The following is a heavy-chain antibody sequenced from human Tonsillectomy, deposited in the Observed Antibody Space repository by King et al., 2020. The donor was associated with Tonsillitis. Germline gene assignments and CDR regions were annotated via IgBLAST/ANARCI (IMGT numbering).Heavy chain of an antibody. CDR2: ISWDGGST. Sequence: VQLVESGGVVVQPGGSLRLSCAASGFTFDDYTMHWVRHAPGKGLEWVSLISWDGGSTYYADSVKGRFTISRDNSKNSLYLQMNSLRTEDTALYYCAKDKTGSGWSDYYYGMDVWGQGTTVTVSS. V-gene: IGHV3-43*01. J-gene: IGHJ6*02. CDR3: AKDKTGSGWSDYYYGMDV. CDR1: GFTFDDYT. D-gene: IGHD6-19*01.